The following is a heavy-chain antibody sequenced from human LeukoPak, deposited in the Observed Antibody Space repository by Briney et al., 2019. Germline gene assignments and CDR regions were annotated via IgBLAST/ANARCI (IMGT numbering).Heavy chain of an antibody. CDR1: GYSFTSYW. CDR3: ATTTDPVAGTVDI. D-gene: IGHD6-19*01. V-gene: IGHV5-10-1*01. CDR2: IDPSDSYT. J-gene: IGHJ3*02. Sequence: GESLKISCKGSGYSFTSYWISWVRQMPGKGLEWMGRIDPSDSYTNYSPSFQGHVTISADKSISTAYLQWSSLKASDTAMYYCATTTDPVAGTVDIGGQGTMVTVSS.